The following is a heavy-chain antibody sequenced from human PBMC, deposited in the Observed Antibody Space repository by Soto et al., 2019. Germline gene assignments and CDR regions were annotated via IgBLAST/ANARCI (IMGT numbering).Heavy chain of an antibody. CDR1: GGTFSSYA. CDR2: IIPIFGTA. D-gene: IGHD3-22*01. J-gene: IGHJ4*02. Sequence: QVQLVQSGAEVKKPGSSVKVSCKASGGTFSSYAISWVRQAPGQGLEWMGGIIPIFGTANYAQKIQGRVTITADKSPSTAYMELSSLRSEDTAVYYCARGVPYYYDTQYSYYFDYWGQGTLVTVSS. V-gene: IGHV1-69*06. CDR3: ARGVPYYYDTQYSYYFDY.